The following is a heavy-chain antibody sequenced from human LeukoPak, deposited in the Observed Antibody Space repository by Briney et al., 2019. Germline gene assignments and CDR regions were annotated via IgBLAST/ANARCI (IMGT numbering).Heavy chain of an antibody. CDR2: IYYSGST. D-gene: IGHD5-18*01. J-gene: IGHJ4*02. CDR3: ARADTAMIPAFDY. CDR1: GGSISSYY. Sequence: PSETLSLTCTVSGGSISSYYWSWIRQPPGKGLEWIGYIYYSGSTNYNPSLKSRVTISVDTSKNQFSLKLSSVTAADTAVYYCARADTAMIPAFDYWGQGTLVTVSS. V-gene: IGHV4-59*01.